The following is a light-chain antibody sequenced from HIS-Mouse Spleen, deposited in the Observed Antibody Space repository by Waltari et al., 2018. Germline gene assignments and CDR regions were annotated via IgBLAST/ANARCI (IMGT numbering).Light chain of an antibody. CDR3: QQYNNWPPLT. J-gene: IGKJ4*01. V-gene: IGKV3-15*01. CDR2: GAS. CDR1: QSVSSN. Sequence: EIVITQSTATLSVSPGERAPLSCRASQSVSSNLAWYQQKPGQAPRLLIYGASTRATGIPARFSGSGSGTEFTLTISSLQSEDFAVYYCQQYNNWPPLTFGGGTKVEIK.